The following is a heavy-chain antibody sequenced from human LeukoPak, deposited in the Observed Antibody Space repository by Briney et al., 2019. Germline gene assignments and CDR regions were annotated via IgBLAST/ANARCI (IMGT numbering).Heavy chain of an antibody. V-gene: IGHV3-21*01. D-gene: IGHD2-2*01. CDR3: ARGRYCSSTSCYWIDY. CDR2: ISSSSSYI. CDR1: GFTFSSYS. J-gene: IGHJ4*02. Sequence: KPGGSLRLSCAASGFTFSSYSMNWVRQAPGKGLEWVSSISSSSSYIYYADSVKGRFTISRDNAKNSLYLQMNSLRAEDTAVYYCARGRYCSSTSCYWIDYWGQGTLVTVSS.